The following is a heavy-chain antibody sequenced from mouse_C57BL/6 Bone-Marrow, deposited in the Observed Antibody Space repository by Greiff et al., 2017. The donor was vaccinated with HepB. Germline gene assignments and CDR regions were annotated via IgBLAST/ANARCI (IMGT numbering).Heavy chain of an antibody. J-gene: IGHJ4*01. CDR3: ARHSNFYYAMDY. V-gene: IGHV5-9*01. D-gene: IGHD2-5*01. CDR2: ISGGGGNT. Sequence: DVKLVESGGGLVKPGGSLKLSCAASGFTFSSYTMSWVRQTPEKRLEWVATISGGGGNTYYPDSVKGRFTISRDNAKNTLYLQMSSLRSEDTALYYCARHSNFYYAMDYWGQGTSVTVSS. CDR1: GFTFSSYT.